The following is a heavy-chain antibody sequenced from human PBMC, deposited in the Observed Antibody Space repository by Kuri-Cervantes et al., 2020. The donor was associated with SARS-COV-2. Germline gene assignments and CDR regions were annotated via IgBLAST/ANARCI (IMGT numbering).Heavy chain of an antibody. D-gene: IGHD2-15*01. CDR1: GFTFSSYA. V-gene: IGHV3-23*01. CDR2: ISGSGGST. Sequence: GGSLRLSCAASGFTFSSYAMSWVRQAPGKGLEWVSAISGSGGSTYYADSVKGRFTISRDNSKNTLYLQMNSLRAEDTAVYYCAKWGGYCSGGSCSLPFQHWGQGTPVTVSS. J-gene: IGHJ1*01. CDR3: AKWGGYCSGGSCSLPFQH.